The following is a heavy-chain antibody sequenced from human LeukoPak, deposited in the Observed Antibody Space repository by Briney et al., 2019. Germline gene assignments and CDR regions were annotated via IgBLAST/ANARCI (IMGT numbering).Heavy chain of an antibody. Sequence: PGGSLRLSCAASGFTFNSYWMHWVRQAPGKGLVWVSRINSDGSSTSYADSVKGRFTISRDNSKNTLYLQMNSLRAEDTAVYYCAKRSGWYSPYDYWGQGTLVTVSS. CDR2: INSDGSST. CDR3: AKRSGWYSPYDY. CDR1: GFTFNSYW. J-gene: IGHJ4*02. D-gene: IGHD6-19*01. V-gene: IGHV3-74*01.